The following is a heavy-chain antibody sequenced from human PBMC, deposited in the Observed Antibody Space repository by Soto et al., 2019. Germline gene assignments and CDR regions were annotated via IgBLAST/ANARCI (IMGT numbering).Heavy chain of an antibody. V-gene: IGHV4-59*08. CDR2: IYSNGGT. D-gene: IGHD3-22*01. CDR3: TRHVYYDSTFDN. CDR1: VGSINGYY. Sequence: PSETLSLTCTVSVGSINGYYWSWIRQSPGNGLEWLGYIYSNGGTNYNPSLRSRVTISLDTSKKQISLKMRSVTAADTAVYYCTRHVYYDSTFDNWGQGTLVTVSS. J-gene: IGHJ4*02.